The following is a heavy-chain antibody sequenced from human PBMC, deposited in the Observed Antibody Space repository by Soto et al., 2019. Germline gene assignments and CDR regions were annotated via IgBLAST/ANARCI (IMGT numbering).Heavy chain of an antibody. CDR2: IWYDGSNK. CDR3: ARDDAFDI. Sequence: QVQLVESGGGVVQPGRSLRLSCAASGFTFSSYGMHWVRQAPGKGLEWVAVIWYDGSNKYYEDSVKGRFTISRDNSKNKLYLQMNSLRAEDTAVCYCARDDAFDIWGQGTMVTVSS. J-gene: IGHJ3*02. CDR1: GFTFSSYG. V-gene: IGHV3-33*01.